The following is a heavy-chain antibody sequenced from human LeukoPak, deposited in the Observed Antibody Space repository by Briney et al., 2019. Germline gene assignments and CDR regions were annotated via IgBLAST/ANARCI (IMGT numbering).Heavy chain of an antibody. CDR1: GYTFTGYY. Sequence: ASVKVSCKTSGYTFTGYYIHWVRQAPGQGLEWMGWIDLHSRCTNYAQKFQGRVTMTRDTSITTAYMELSRLRSDDTAVYYCAMWTGGWLASDYWGQATLVTVSS. J-gene: IGHJ4*02. V-gene: IGHV1-2*02. CDR2: IDLHSRCT. D-gene: IGHD6-19*01. CDR3: AMWTGGWLASDY.